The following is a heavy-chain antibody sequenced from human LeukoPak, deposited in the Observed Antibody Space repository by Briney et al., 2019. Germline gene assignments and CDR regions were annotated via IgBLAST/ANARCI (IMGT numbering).Heavy chain of an antibody. CDR2: ISGGGGGA. CDR1: GITLSNYG. V-gene: IGHV3-23*01. D-gene: IGHD3-10*01. Sequence: PGGSLRLSCVVSGITLSNYGMSWVRQAPGKGLEGVSGISGGGGGASYADSVKGRFTISRDNSKNTLYLQMNSLRAEDTAVYFCAKRGIVIRVVILIGFHKEAHYFDDWGQGTLVTVSS. CDR3: AKRGIVIRVVILIGFHKEAHYFDD. J-gene: IGHJ4*02.